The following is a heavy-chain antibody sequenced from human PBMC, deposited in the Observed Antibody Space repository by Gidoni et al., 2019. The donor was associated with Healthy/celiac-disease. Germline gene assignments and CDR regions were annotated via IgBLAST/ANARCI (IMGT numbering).Heavy chain of an antibody. CDR1: GYTFTSYD. D-gene: IGHD6-13*01. CDR3: ARSSGDSSSWYWSRTLYYYYGMDV. J-gene: IGHJ6*02. CDR2: MNPNSGNT. Sequence: QVQLVQSGAEVKKPGASVKVSCKASGYTFTSYDINWVRQATGQGLEWMGWMNPNSGNTGDAQKFQGRVTMTRNTSISTAYMELSSLRSEDTAVYYCARSSGDSSSWYWSRTLYYYYGMDVWGQGTTVTVSS. V-gene: IGHV1-8*01.